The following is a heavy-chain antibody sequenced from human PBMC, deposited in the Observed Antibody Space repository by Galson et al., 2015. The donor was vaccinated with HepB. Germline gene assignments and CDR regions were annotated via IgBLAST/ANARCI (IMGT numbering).Heavy chain of an antibody. Sequence: SVKVSCKASGYTFTGYYMHWVRQAPGQGLEWMGRINPNSGGTNYAQKFQGRVTMTRDTSVSTAYMELSRLRSDDTVVYYCARATRGGCSGGSCYSGAFDYWGQGTLVTVSS. CDR1: GYTFTGYY. CDR3: ARATRGGCSGGSCYSGAFDY. J-gene: IGHJ4*02. D-gene: IGHD2-15*01. V-gene: IGHV1-2*05. CDR2: INPNSGGT.